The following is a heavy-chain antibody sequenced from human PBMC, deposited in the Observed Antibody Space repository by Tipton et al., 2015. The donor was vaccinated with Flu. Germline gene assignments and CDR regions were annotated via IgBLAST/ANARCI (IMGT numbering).Heavy chain of an antibody. J-gene: IGHJ4*02. D-gene: IGHD4-17*01. CDR2: LYHTETT. V-gene: IGHV4-38-2*02. CDR3: ARSKDNYGDYDY. Sequence: TLSLTCTVSGYSMISGYYWGWIRQPPGKGLEWIGSLYHTETTNYNPSLRDRLTLSVDTATNQFSLNLRSVTAADTTIYYCARSKDNYGDYDYWGQGTLVTVSS. CDR1: GYSMISGYY.